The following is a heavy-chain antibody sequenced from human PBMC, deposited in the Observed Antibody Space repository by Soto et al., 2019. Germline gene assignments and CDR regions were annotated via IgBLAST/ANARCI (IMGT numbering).Heavy chain of an antibody. CDR1: GGSISSSNW. CDR2: ISYSGRT. J-gene: IGHJ4*02. V-gene: IGHV4-4*02. Sequence: SETLSLTCAFSGGSISSSNWWRWVRQPPGKGLEWIGEISYSGRTNYNPSLKSRVTISLVTSKNQFSLKLNSVTAADTALYYCARHSIMIRGVRTTSFDYWGLGTLVTVSS. CDR3: ARHSIMIRGVRTTSFDY. D-gene: IGHD3-10*01.